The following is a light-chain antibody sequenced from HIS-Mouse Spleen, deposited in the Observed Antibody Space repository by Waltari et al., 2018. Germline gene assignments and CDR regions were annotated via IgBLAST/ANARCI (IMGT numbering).Light chain of an antibody. Sequence: QSALTQPAPVSGSPGQSITISCTGTSSDVGGYNSVSWYQQHPGKAPNLMIYEVSNRPSGVSNRFSGSKSGNTASLTISGLQAEDEADYYCSSYTSSSTLVFGGGTKLTVL. V-gene: IGLV2-14*01. CDR3: SSYTSSSTLV. J-gene: IGLJ3*02. CDR1: SSDVGGYNS. CDR2: EVS.